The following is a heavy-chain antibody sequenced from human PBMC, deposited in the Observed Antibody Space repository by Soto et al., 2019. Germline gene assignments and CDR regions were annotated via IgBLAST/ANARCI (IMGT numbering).Heavy chain of an antibody. CDR2: IYSGGST. V-gene: IGHV3-53*01. CDR1: GFTVSSNY. Sequence: GGSLRLSCAASGFTVSSNYMSWVRQAQGKGLEWVSVIYSGGSTYYADSVKGRFTISRDNSKNTLYLQMNGLRAEDTAVYYCAREVEEVWFDPWGQGTLVTVSS. CDR3: AREVEEVWFDP. J-gene: IGHJ5*02.